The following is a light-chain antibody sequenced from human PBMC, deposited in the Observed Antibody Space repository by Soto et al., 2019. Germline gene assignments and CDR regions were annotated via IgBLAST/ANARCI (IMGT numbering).Light chain of an antibody. V-gene: IGKV1-39*01. Sequence: DIQMTKSPSSLSASVGDRVTITCRASQTPRTFLNCYQQKPGKAPKLLIYATSTLQSGVPSRFGGRDSGADFTLTINNLQPEDFATYYCQQPPYTFGPGTKVDNK. CDR1: QTPRTF. J-gene: IGKJ3*01. CDR3: QQPPYT. CDR2: ATS.